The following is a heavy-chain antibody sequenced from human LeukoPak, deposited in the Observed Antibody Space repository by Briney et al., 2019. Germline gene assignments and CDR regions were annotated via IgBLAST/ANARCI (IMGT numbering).Heavy chain of an antibody. J-gene: IGHJ4*02. V-gene: IGHV3-48*01. CDR3: ARDTRGITMVRGVPPAFDY. D-gene: IGHD3-10*01. CDR2: ISSSSSTI. Sequence: PGGSLRLSCAASGFTFSSYSMNWVRQAPGKGLEWVSYISSSSSTIYYADSVKGRFTISRDNAKNSLYLQMNSLRAEDTAVYYCARDTRGITMVRGVPPAFDYWGQGTLVTVSS. CDR1: GFTFSSYS.